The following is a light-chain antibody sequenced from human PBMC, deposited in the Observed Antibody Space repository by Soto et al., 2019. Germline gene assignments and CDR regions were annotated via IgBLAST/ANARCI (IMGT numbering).Light chain of an antibody. CDR1: SSDVGGYNF. J-gene: IGLJ2*01. V-gene: IGLV2-14*01. CDR3: SSYTSSSTLVV. CDR2: DVT. Sequence: QSALTQPASVSGSPGQSITIPCTGTSSDVGGYNFVSWYQQYPGKAPKLMIYDVTNRPSGVSNRFSASKSGNTASLTISGLQAEDEANHYCSSYTSSSTLVVFGGGTKLTVL.